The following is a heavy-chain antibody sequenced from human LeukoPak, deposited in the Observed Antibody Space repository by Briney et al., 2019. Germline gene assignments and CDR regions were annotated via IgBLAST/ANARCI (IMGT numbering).Heavy chain of an antibody. D-gene: IGHD3-16*01. J-gene: IGHJ3*02. Sequence: PGGSLRLSCAASGFTFSNFGMHCVRQAPGKGLEWVAFIRSEGTNKYYLDSVEGRFTVSRDNSKNTLFLQMNSLRPEDTAIYYCAKDPSNASRTLDIWGQGTLVVVSA. V-gene: IGHV3-30*02. CDR2: IRSEGTNK. CDR1: GFTFSNFG. CDR3: AKDPSNASRTLDI.